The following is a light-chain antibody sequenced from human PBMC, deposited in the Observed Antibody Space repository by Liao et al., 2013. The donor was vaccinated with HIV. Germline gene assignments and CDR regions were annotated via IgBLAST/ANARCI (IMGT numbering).Light chain of an antibody. V-gene: IGLV3-1*01. CDR3: QAWDSSIEV. CDR2: QDS. Sequence: SYELTQAPSVSVSPGQTASITCSGDKLGNRYTCWYQQKPGQSPLLLIYQDSYRPSGIPERFSGSNSGNTATLTISGTQPMDEADYFCQAWDSSIEVFGTGTKVTVL. CDR1: KLGNRY. J-gene: IGLJ1*01.